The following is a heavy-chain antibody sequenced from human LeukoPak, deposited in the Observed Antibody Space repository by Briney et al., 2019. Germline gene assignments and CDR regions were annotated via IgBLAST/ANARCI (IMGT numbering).Heavy chain of an antibody. CDR2: IKQDGSEK. D-gene: IGHD2-2*01. CDR3: ARGFPPGDVVPADNSLFDI. V-gene: IGHV3-7*01. Sequence: GGSLRLSCAASGFTFSSYWMSWVRQAPGKGLEWVANIKQDGSEKYYVDSVKGRFTISRDNAKNSLYLQMNSLRAEDTAVYYCARGFPPGDVVPADNSLFDIWGQGTMVTVSS. CDR1: GFTFSSYW. J-gene: IGHJ3*02.